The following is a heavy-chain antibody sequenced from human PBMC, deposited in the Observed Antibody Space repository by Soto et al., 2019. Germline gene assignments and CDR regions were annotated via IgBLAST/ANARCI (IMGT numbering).Heavy chain of an antibody. V-gene: IGHV1-69*01. J-gene: IGHJ6*02. CDR1: GGTFSSYA. CDR3: AREDGHDYSNYYQGAIYYYGMDV. D-gene: IGHD4-4*01. CDR2: IIPIFGTA. Sequence: QVQLVQSGAEVKKPGSSVKVSCKASGGTFSSYAISWVRQAPGQGLEWMGGIIPIFGTANYAQKFQGRVTITADESTSTAYMELSSLRSEDTAVYYCAREDGHDYSNYYQGAIYYYGMDVWGQGTTVTVSS.